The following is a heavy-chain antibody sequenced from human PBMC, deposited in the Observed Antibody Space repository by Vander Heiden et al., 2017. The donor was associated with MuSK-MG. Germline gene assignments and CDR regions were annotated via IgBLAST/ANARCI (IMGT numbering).Heavy chain of an antibody. CDR1: GGTFSSYA. CDR3: ARVQWDDDDSSGYLHFDY. V-gene: IGHV1-69*04. J-gene: IGHJ4*02. Sequence: QVQLVQSGAEVKKPGSSVKVSCKASGGTFSSYAISWVRQAPGQGLEWMGRIIPILGIANYAKKFQGRGTITADKSTSTAYRELSSLRSEESAVYDCARVQWDDDDSSGYLHFDYWGQVTMVTVYS. CDR2: IIPILGIA. D-gene: IGHD3-22*01.